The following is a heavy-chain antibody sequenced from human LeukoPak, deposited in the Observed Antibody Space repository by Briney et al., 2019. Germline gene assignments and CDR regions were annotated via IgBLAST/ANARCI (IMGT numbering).Heavy chain of an antibody. CDR3: AREGSGSYYFDY. V-gene: IGHV3-74*03. D-gene: IGHD6-19*01. Sequence: GGSLRLSCAASGFTFRNYWMHWVRQAPGKGLVWVSRINSDGSSATYADSVKGRFTISRDNAKNTLFLQMNSLRAEDTAVYYCAREGSGSYYFDYWGHGTLVTASS. CDR1: GFTFRNYW. CDR2: INSDGSSA. J-gene: IGHJ4*01.